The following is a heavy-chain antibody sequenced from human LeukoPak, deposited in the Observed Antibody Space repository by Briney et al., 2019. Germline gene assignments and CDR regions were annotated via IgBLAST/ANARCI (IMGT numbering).Heavy chain of an antibody. Sequence: PSETLSLTCTVSGDSITSFSGDSITVSYWTWIRQPPGKGLEWLGYIYYSGSTNYNPSLKSRVTISVDTSKNQFSLKLSSVTAADTAVYYCGRLVDTAMGKYYFDYWGQGTLVTVSS. CDR1: GDSITSFSGDSITVSY. V-gene: IGHV4-61*08. J-gene: IGHJ4*02. CDR2: IYYSGST. D-gene: IGHD5-18*01. CDR3: GRLVDTAMGKYYFDY.